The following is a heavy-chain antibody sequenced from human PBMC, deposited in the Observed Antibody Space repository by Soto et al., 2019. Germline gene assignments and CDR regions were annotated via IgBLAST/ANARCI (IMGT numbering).Heavy chain of an antibody. CDR2: IKQDGIEK. CDR3: AREAAAGNDAFDI. Sequence: GGSLRLSCAAYGFTFSSYWMSWVRQAPGKGLEWVANIKQDGIEKYYVDSVKGRFTISRDNAKISLYPQMNSLRAEDTAVYYCAREAAAGNDAFDIWGQGTMVTVSS. CDR1: GFTFSSYW. J-gene: IGHJ3*02. D-gene: IGHD6-13*01. V-gene: IGHV3-7*01.